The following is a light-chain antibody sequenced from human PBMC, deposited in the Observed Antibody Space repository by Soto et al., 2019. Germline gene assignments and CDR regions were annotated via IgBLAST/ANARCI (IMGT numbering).Light chain of an antibody. J-gene: IGLJ2*01. CDR1: SSDVGGYNY. CDR2: DVS. Sequence: QSALTQPASVSGSPGQSITISCTGTSSDVGGYNYVSWHQQHPGKAPKLMIYDVSNRPSGVSNRFSGSKSGNTASQTISGLQAEDEADYYCSSYTSSSTLVFGGGTKLTVL. CDR3: SSYTSSSTLV. V-gene: IGLV2-14*01.